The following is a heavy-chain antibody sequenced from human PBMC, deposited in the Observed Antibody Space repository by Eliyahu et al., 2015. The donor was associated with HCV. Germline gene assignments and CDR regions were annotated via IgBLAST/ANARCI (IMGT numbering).Heavy chain of an antibody. D-gene: IGHD6-19*01. Sequence: QVQLQESGPGLVKPSETLSLTCTVSGGSITTYYWSWIRQPPGKGLEWIGYIHYSVSTNYNPSLKSRITISVDTSKNQFSLNLTSVTAADTAVYYCASGGGGIAVAGTGGWFDPWGQGTLVTVSS. J-gene: IGHJ5*02. CDR2: IHYSVST. CDR1: GGSITTYY. CDR3: ASGGGGIAVAGTGGWFDP. V-gene: IGHV4-59*01.